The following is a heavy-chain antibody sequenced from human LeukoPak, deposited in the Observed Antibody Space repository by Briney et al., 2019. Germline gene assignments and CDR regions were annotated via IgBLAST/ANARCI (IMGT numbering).Heavy chain of an antibody. CDR2: IIPIFGTA. J-gene: IGHJ4*02. Sequence: SVKVSCKASGGTFSSYAISWVRQAPGQGLEWMGRIIPIFGTANYAQKFQSRVTITADKSTSTAYMELSSLRSEDTAVYYCAIGFVQQQLVGLNWGQGTLVTVSS. CDR3: AIGFVQQQLVGLN. V-gene: IGHV1-69*06. CDR1: GGTFSSYA. D-gene: IGHD6-13*01.